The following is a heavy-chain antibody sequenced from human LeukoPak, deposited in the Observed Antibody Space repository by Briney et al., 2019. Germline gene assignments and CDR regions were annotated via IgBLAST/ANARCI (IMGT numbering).Heavy chain of an antibody. D-gene: IGHD6-13*01. CDR1: GFTFSRSA. CDR2: ISSSGNT. V-gene: IGHV3-23*01. Sequence: GGSLRLSCAAPGFTFSRSAMTWVRQTPGKGLDWVSSISSSGNTYYADSVKGRFTISRDNSKNMLYLQMNNLRAEDTAVYYCVKGRISEDGLDFWGQGTLVTVSS. J-gene: IGHJ4*02. CDR3: VKGRISEDGLDF.